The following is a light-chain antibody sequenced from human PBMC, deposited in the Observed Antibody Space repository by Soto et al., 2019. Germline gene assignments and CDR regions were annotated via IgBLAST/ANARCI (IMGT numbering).Light chain of an antibody. CDR3: RQDGSSPPYT. CDR2: GAS. CDR1: QSVSSSY. Sequence: EIVLTQSPGTLSLSPGERATLSCRASQSVSSSYLAWYQQKPGQAPRLLIYGASSRATGIPDRFSGSGSGTDSHITINRLEPKHVALSYSRQDGSSPPYTFGKATKLEIK. J-gene: IGKJ2*01. V-gene: IGKV3-20*01.